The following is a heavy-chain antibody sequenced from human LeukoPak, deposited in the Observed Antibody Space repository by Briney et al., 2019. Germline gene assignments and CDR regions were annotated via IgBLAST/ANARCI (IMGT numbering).Heavy chain of an antibody. D-gene: IGHD4-17*01. CDR1: GFTFDDYG. J-gene: IGHJ4*02. CDR2: INWNGGST. Sequence: GGSLRLSCAASGFTFDDYGMSWVRQAPGKGLEWVFGINWNGGSTGYADSVKGRFTISRDNAKNSLYLQMNSLRAEDTALYYCAREGGDYGDYYFDYWGQGTLVTVSS. CDR3: AREGGDYGDYYFDY. V-gene: IGHV3-20*04.